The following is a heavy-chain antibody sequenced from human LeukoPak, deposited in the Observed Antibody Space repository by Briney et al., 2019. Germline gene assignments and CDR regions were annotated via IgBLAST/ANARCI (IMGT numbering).Heavy chain of an antibody. J-gene: IGHJ4*02. Sequence: SETLSLTCGVYGGSFRGYYWSWIRQPPGKGLEWIGEINHSGSTNYNPSLKSRVTLSVDTSKNQFSLKLSSVTAADTAVYYCARHEGYSYDYWGQGTLVTVSS. V-gene: IGHV4-34*01. CDR3: ARHEGYSYDY. CDR1: GGSFRGYY. CDR2: INHSGST.